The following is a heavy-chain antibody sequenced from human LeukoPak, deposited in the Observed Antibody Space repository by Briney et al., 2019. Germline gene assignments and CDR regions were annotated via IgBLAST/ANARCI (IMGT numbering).Heavy chain of an antibody. J-gene: IGHJ4*02. V-gene: IGHV3-15*01. CDR1: GITFSNAW. CDR2: IKSKTDGGTT. D-gene: IGHD3-22*01. CDR3: TAYYYDSSGYSYFDY. Sequence: GGSLRLSCAASGITFSNAWMSWVRQAPGKGLEWVGRIKSKTDGGTTDYAAPVKGRFTISRDDSKNTLYLQMSSLKTEDTAVYYCTAYYYDSSGYSYFDYWGQGTLVTVSS.